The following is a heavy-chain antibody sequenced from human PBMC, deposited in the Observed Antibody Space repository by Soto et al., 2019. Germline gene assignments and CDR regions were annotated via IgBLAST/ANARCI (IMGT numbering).Heavy chain of an antibody. Sequence: ASVKVSCKASGYTFTSYAMHWVRQAPGQRLEWMGWINAGNGNTKYSQKFQGRVTITRDTSASTAYMELSSLRSEDTAVYYCARICGGDCYSAFDIWGQGTMVTVSS. CDR2: INAGNGNT. J-gene: IGHJ3*02. CDR1: GYTFTSYA. D-gene: IGHD2-21*02. V-gene: IGHV1-3*01. CDR3: ARICGGDCYSAFDI.